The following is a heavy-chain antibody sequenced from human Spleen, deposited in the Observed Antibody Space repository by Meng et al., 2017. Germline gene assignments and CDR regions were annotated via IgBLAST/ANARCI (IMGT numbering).Heavy chain of an antibody. Sequence: QVPLQQWGAGLLKPSETLSLTCVVSGGSFSAYYWSWIRQPPGKGLEWIGEINHSGSTNYNPSLESRATISVDTSQNNLSLKLSSVTAADSAVYYCARGPTTMAHDFDYWGHGT. CDR2: INHSGST. D-gene: IGHD4-11*01. CDR1: GGSFSAYY. J-gene: IGHJ4*01. CDR3: ARGPTTMAHDFDY. V-gene: IGHV4-34*01.